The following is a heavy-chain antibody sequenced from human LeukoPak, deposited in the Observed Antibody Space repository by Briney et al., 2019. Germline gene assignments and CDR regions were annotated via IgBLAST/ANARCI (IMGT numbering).Heavy chain of an antibody. CDR2: INHSGST. D-gene: IGHD3-3*01. J-gene: IGHJ6*03. Sequence: PSEALSLTCAVYGGSFSGYYWSWIRQPPGKGLEWIGEINHSGSTNHNPSLKSRVTISVDTSKNQFSLKLSSVTAADTAVYYCARIPKPNYLEWLLPDYYYYMDVWGKGTTVTISS. CDR3: ARIPKPNYLEWLLPDYYYYMDV. CDR1: GGSFSGYY. V-gene: IGHV4-34*01.